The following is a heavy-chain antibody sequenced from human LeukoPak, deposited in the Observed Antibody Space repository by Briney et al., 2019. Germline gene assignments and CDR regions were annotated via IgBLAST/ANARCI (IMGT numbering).Heavy chain of an antibody. D-gene: IGHD4-17*01. CDR3: VRYRDGEYDF. Sequence: GGSLRLSCAGSGFIFSTHWMIWVRQAPGKGLEWVANIKQGGSEKYYVDPVKGRFTISRDNTKSSMYLEMNSLRAEDTAVYYCVRYRDGEYDFWGQGTLVTVSS. CDR1: GFIFSTHW. J-gene: IGHJ4*02. V-gene: IGHV3-7*01. CDR2: IKQGGSEK.